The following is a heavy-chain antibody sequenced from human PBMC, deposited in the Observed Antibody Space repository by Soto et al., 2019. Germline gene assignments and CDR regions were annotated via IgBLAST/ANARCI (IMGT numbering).Heavy chain of an antibody. D-gene: IGHD3-16*01. CDR3: ARDGDVNTGFGKDY. CDR2: IWYDGGNK. Sequence: GGSLRLSCAASGFTFSNYGMPWVRQAPGKGLEWVAFIWYDGGNKYYAESVKGRFTNSRDNSKNTLYLQMNSLRAEDTAVYYCARDGDVNTGFGKDYWGQGTLVTVSS. J-gene: IGHJ4*02. CDR1: GFTFSNYG. V-gene: IGHV3-33*01.